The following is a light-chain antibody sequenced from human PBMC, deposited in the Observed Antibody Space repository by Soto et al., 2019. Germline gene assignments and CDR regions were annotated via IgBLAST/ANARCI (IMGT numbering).Light chain of an antibody. V-gene: IGKV1-39*01. CDR3: QQRYTSPYT. J-gene: IGKJ2*01. Sequence: DIQMTQSPSSLSASVGDRATITCRSSQSITNYLNWYQQKPGRAPKFLIYAASTFQRGVQSMYSLCGSGPEFRLTISNLHAEDFATCFCQQRYTSPYTFGQGNKLVIK. CDR1: QSITNY. CDR2: AAS.